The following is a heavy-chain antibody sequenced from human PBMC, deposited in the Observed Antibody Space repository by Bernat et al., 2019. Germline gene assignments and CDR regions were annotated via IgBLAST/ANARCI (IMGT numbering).Heavy chain of an antibody. D-gene: IGHD4-17*01. Sequence: EVQLVESGGGLVQPGGSLKVSCAASGFTFSGSAMHWVRQASGKGLEWVGRIRSKGNSYATAYAESVKGRFTISRDDSKNTAYLQMNRLKTEDTAVYYCTRGIHDYGDPFDYWGQGTLVTVSS. CDR3: TRGIHDYGDPFDY. CDR2: IRSKGNSYAT. V-gene: IGHV3-73*02. CDR1: GFTFSGSA. J-gene: IGHJ4*02.